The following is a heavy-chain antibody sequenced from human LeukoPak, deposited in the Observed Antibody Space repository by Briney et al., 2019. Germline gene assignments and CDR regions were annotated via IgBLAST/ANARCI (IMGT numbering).Heavy chain of an antibody. CDR3: ARDSTWGALDY. Sequence: GGSLRLSCAASGFTFSSYAMNWVRQAPGKGLEWVSSISSRSSYIYYADSVKGRFTISRDNAKNSLSLQMNSLTAEDTAVYYCARDSTWGALDYWGQGTLVTVSS. CDR2: ISSRSSYI. D-gene: IGHD1-26*01. J-gene: IGHJ4*02. V-gene: IGHV3-21*01. CDR1: GFTFSSYA.